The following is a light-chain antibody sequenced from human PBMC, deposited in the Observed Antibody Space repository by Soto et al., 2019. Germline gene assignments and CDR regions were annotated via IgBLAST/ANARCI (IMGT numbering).Light chain of an antibody. V-gene: IGKV1-5*03. CDR2: KAT. Sequence: DIQMTQSPSTLPASVGDRVTVACRAIQSIGSWLAWYQQKPGHAPKLLIYKATTLESDVPSRFSGSGSGTEFTLTIASLQPDDFATYYCQQYADYSSFGQGTRVE. CDR1: QSIGSW. CDR3: QQYADYSS. J-gene: IGKJ1*01.